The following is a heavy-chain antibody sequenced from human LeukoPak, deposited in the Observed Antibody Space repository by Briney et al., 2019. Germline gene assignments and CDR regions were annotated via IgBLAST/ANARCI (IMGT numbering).Heavy chain of an antibody. CDR3: ARGHTRITMIRGSKSAYYFDY. V-gene: IGHV4-34*01. Sequence: SETLSLTCAVYGGSFSGYYWSWIRQPPGKGLEWIGEINQSGSTNHNSSLKSRVTISVDTSKNQFSLKLNSVTAADTAVYYCARGHTRITMIRGSKSAYYFDYWGQGTLVTVSS. CDR1: GGSFSGYY. D-gene: IGHD3-10*01. CDR2: INQSGST. J-gene: IGHJ4*02.